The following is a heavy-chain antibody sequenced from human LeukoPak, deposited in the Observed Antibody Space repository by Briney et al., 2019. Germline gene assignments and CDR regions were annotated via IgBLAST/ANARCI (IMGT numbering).Heavy chain of an antibody. D-gene: IGHD3-16*01. CDR1: GGSISRYY. CDR2: IYYSGST. Sequence: SETLSLTCTVSGGSISRYYWSWIRQPPGKGLEWIGNIYYSGSTNYNPSLKSRVTISVDTSKNQFSLKLSSVTAADTAVYYCARAAWGVSAAYFDYWGQGTLVTVSS. V-gene: IGHV4-59*01. J-gene: IGHJ4*02. CDR3: ARAAWGVSAAYFDY.